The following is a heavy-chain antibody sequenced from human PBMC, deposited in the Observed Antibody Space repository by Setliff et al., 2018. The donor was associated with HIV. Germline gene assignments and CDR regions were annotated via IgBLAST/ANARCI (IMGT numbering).Heavy chain of an antibody. V-gene: IGHV3-20*04. CDR2: INWNGGST. Sequence: PGGSLRLSCVASGFTIDNFWMHWVRQGPGKGLEWVSSINWNGGSTGYADSVKGRFTISRDNAKNTLFLQINSLRPEETAVYYCARISVASRYNSDMDVWGKGTTVTVSS. D-gene: IGHD5-12*01. J-gene: IGHJ6*03. CDR3: ARISVASRYNSDMDV. CDR1: GFTIDNFW.